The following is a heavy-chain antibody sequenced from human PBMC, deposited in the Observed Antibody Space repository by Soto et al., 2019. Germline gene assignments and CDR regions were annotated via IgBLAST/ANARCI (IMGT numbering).Heavy chain of an antibody. CDR1: GGSISSYY. CDR3: ARVSAAANYYYYGMDV. D-gene: IGHD6-13*01. Sequence: LSLTCTVSGGSISSYYWSWIRQPPGKGLEWIGYIYYSGSTNYNPSLKSRVTISVDASKNQFSLKLSSVTAADTAVYYCARVSAAANYYYYGMDVWGQGTTVTVSS. V-gene: IGHV4-59*01. CDR2: IYYSGST. J-gene: IGHJ6*02.